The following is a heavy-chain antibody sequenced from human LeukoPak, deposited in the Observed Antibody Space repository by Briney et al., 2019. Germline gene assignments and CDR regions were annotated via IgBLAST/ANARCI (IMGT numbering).Heavy chain of an antibody. CDR2: ISYDGSNK. CDR1: GFTFSSYA. CDR3: ATEPSNYDILTGYYYYYGMDV. J-gene: IGHJ6*02. V-gene: IGHV3-30-3*01. Sequence: GGSLRLSCAASGFTFSSYAMHWVRQAPGKGLEWVAVISYDGSNKYYADSVKGRFTISRDNSKNTLYLQMNSLRAEDTAVYYCATEPSNYDILTGYYYYYGMDVWGQGTTVTVSS. D-gene: IGHD3-9*01.